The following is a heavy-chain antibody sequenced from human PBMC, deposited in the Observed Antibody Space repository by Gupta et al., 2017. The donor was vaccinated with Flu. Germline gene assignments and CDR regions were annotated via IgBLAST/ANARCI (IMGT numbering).Heavy chain of an antibody. CDR1: GFTFSSAW. CDR3: ATSNRAH. D-gene: IGHD2/OR15-2a*01. Sequence: VHLVESGGGLVEPGASLRLSCAASGFTFSSAWMTWIRQAPGKGLEWVGRIKSTADGGTKDYAAPVKGRFTISRDDSKKELFLEMSSLKSEDTAVYYCATSNRAHWGQGTRVTVSS. CDR2: IKSTADGGTK. J-gene: IGHJ4*02. V-gene: IGHV3-15*01.